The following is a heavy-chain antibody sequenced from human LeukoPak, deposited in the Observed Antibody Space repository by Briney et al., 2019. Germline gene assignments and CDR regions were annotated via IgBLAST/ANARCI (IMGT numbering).Heavy chain of an antibody. V-gene: IGHV4-59*08. CDR2: IYYSGST. D-gene: IGHD6-13*01. J-gene: IGHJ6*02. Sequence: PSETLSLTCTVSGGSISSYYWGWIRQPPGKGLEWIGYIYYSGSTNYNPSLKSRVTISVDTSKNQFSLKLSSVTAADTAVYYCASTSDTGAGSYYYYGMDVWGQGP. CDR1: GGSISSYY. CDR3: ASTSDTGAGSYYYYGMDV.